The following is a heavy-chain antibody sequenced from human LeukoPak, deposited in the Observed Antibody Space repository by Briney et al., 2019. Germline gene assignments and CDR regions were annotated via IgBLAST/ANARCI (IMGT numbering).Heavy chain of an antibody. CDR3: AKQQPQVDY. J-gene: IGHJ4*02. V-gene: IGHV3-74*01. CDR1: GFTLRNYW. D-gene: IGHD1/OR15-1a*01. Sequence: GGSLRLSCAASGFTLRNYWMMHWVRQDPGQGLAWVARIRDNGKDTNYADSVKGRFIVSRDNARNTMYLQMERLRVEDTAVYYCAKQQPQVDYWGQGTLVTVSS. CDR2: IRDNGKDT.